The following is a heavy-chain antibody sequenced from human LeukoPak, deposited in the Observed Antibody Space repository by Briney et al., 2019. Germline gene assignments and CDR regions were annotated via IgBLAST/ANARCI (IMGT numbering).Heavy chain of an antibody. V-gene: IGHV4-38-2*01. D-gene: IGHD5-24*01. Sequence: PSETLSLTCAVSGYSISSGYYWGWIRQPPGKGLEWIGSIYHSGSTYYNPSLKSRLTISVDTSKNQFSLKLSSVTAADTAVYYCARIGDGYNGIDYWGQGTLVTVSS. CDR3: ARIGDGYNGIDY. CDR1: GYSISSGYY. CDR2: IYHSGST. J-gene: IGHJ4*02.